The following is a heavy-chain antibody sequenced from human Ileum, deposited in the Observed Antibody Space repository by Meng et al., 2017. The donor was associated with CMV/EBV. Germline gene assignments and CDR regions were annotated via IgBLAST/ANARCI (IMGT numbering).Heavy chain of an antibody. Sequence: GESLKISCAGSGFTFSQYAMSWVRQAPGKWLEWVSAISKGGDVTAYADSVKGRFTISRDNVKSTVYLQVNSLRVEDTAVYFCAKRDFYHPSAYYYDYYFDNWGQGVLVTVSS. CDR3: AKRDFYHPSAYYYDYYFDN. V-gene: IGHV3-23*01. J-gene: IGHJ4*02. CDR2: ISKGGDVT. D-gene: IGHD3-22*01. CDR1: GFTFSQYA.